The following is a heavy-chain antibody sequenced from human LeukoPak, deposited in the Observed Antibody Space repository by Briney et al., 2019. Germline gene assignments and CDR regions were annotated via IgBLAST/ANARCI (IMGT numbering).Heavy chain of an antibody. CDR3: ARGDGYNFFDS. D-gene: IGHD5-24*01. V-gene: IGHV3-66*01. CDR2: FYIDGNT. J-gene: IGHJ4*02. Sequence: PGGSLRLSCAASGFTVSRYYMSWVRQAPGKGLEWVSVFYIDGNTYYADSVRCRFTISRDNSKNTVYLQMNSLRAEDTALYYCARGDGYNFFDSWGQGTLVTVSS. CDR1: GFTVSRYY.